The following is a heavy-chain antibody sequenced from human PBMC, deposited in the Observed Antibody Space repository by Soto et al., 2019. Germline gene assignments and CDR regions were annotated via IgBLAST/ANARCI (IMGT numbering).Heavy chain of an antibody. V-gene: IGHV3-30*03. Sequence: GGSLRLSCAASGFSFSTYGTHWVRQAPGKGLEWVAFISNDGSNKYYADSVKGRFTISRDNSKNTLYLQMNSLRAEDTAVYYCARDKGRSPLDYWGQGTLVTVSS. D-gene: IGHD2-15*01. CDR3: ARDKGRSPLDY. CDR2: ISNDGSNK. CDR1: GFSFSTYG. J-gene: IGHJ4*02.